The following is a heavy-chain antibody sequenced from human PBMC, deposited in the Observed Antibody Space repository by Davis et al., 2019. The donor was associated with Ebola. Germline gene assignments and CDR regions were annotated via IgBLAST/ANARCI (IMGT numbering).Heavy chain of an antibody. Sequence: SVKVSCKASGGTFSSYAISWVRQAPGQGLEWMGRIIPILGIANYAQKFQGRVTITADKSTSTAYMELSSLRSEDTAVYYCASPSGRYYDILTGYFGMDVWGQGTTVTVSS. J-gene: IGHJ6*02. CDR1: GGTFSSYA. V-gene: IGHV1-69*04. CDR2: IIPILGIA. D-gene: IGHD3-9*01. CDR3: ASPSGRYYDILTGYFGMDV.